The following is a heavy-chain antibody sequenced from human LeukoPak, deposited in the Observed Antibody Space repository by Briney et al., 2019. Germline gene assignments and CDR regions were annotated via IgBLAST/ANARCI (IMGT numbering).Heavy chain of an antibody. CDR3: AHYYGSGSSYDAFDI. Sequence: GGSLRLSCAASGFTFSSYSMNWVRQAPGKGLEWVSSISSSSYIYYADSVKGRFTISRDNAKNSLYLQMNSLRAEDTAVYYCAHYYGSGSSYDAFDIWGQGTMVTVSS. CDR1: GFTFSSYS. CDR2: ISSSSYI. V-gene: IGHV3-21*01. J-gene: IGHJ3*02. D-gene: IGHD3-10*01.